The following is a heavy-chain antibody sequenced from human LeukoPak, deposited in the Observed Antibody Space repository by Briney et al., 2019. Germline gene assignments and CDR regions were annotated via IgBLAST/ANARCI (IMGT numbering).Heavy chain of an antibody. V-gene: IGHV3-23*01. CDR2: ISGSGGST. Sequence: PGGSLRLSCAASGFTFSSYAMSWVRQAPGKGLEWVSAISGSGGSTYYADSVKGRFTISRDNSKNTLYLQVNSLRAEDTAVYYCAKGGKWDVTPFDYWGQGTLVTVSP. D-gene: IGHD1-26*01. CDR3: AKGGKWDVTPFDY. CDR1: GFTFSSYA. J-gene: IGHJ4*02.